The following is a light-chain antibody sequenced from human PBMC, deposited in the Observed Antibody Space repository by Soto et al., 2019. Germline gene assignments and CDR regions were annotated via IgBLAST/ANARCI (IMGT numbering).Light chain of an antibody. J-gene: IGLJ1*01. Sequence: QSALTQPASVSGSPGQSITISCTGTSSDVGSYSLVSWYQQHPGKAPKLMIYEVSKRPSGVSNRFSGSKSGNTASLTISGLQAEDAGDYYCCSYAGSSTLYVFGSGTKLTVL. CDR2: EVS. CDR3: CSYAGSSTLYV. CDR1: SSDVGSYSL. V-gene: IGLV2-23*02.